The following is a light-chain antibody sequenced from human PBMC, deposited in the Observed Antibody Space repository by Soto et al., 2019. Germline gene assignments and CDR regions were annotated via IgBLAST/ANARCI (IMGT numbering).Light chain of an antibody. CDR2: DIS. V-gene: IGLV2-11*01. Sequence: QSALTQPRSVSGSPGQSVTISCTGTSSDVGGYKYVSWYQHHPGTAPKLMIYDISKRPSGVPDRFSGSKSGNTASLTISGLQAEDEADYYCCSYAGSYTPVVFGGGTKLTVL. CDR3: CSYAGSYTPVV. CDR1: SSDVGGYKY. J-gene: IGLJ2*01.